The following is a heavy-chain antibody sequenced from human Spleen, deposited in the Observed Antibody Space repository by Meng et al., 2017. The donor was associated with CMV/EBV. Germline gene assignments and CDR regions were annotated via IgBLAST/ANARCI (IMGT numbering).Heavy chain of an antibody. CDR2: INPNSGAT. V-gene: IGHV1-2*02. D-gene: IGHD6-13*01. J-gene: IGHJ6*02. CDR1: GYTFSSYG. CDR3: ARDRGLSIAAVPTYIMDV. Sequence: ASVKVSCKASGYTFSSYGISWVRQAPGQGLEWMGWINPNSGATNYGQKFRARVTMTRDTSNTTAYMELSGLRSDDTAVYYCARDRGLSIAAVPTYIMDVWGQGTTVTVSS.